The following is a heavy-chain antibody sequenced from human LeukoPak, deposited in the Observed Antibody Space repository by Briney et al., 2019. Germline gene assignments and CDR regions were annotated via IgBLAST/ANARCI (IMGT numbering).Heavy chain of an antibody. J-gene: IGHJ5*02. D-gene: IGHD3-10*01. Sequence: SETLSLTCTVSGGSISSSSYYWGWIRQPPGKGLEWIGSIYYSGSTYYNPSLKSRATISVDTSKNQFSLKLSSVTAADTAVYYCARHPHTYYYGSVNWFDPWGQGTLVTVSS. V-gene: IGHV4-39*01. CDR2: IYYSGST. CDR3: ARHPHTYYYGSVNWFDP. CDR1: GGSISSSSYY.